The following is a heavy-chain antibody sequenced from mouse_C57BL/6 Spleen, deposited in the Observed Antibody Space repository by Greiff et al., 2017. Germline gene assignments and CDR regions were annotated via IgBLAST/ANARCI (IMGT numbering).Heavy chain of an antibody. J-gene: IGHJ2*01. Sequence: VQLQQSGAELVRPGTSVKMSCKASGYTFTNYWIGWAKQRPGHGLEWIGDIYPGGGYTNYNEKFKGKATLTADKSSSTAYMQFSSLTSEDSAIYYCATAYYSNSYYFDYWGQGTTLTVSS. CDR3: ATAYYSNSYYFDY. CDR1: GYTFTNYW. CDR2: IYPGGGYT. D-gene: IGHD2-5*01. V-gene: IGHV1-63*01.